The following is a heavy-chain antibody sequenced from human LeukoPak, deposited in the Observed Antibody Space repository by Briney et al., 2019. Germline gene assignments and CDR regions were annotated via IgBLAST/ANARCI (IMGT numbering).Heavy chain of an antibody. CDR2: IIPILGIA. Sequence: ASVKVSCKASGGTFSSYAISWVRQAPGQGLEWMGRIIPILGIANYAQKFQGRVTITADKSTSTAYMELSSLRSEDTAVYYCARVPRRDGYNSDYWGQGTLVTVSS. D-gene: IGHD5-24*01. CDR3: ARVPRRDGYNSDY. J-gene: IGHJ4*02. CDR1: GGTFSSYA. V-gene: IGHV1-69*04.